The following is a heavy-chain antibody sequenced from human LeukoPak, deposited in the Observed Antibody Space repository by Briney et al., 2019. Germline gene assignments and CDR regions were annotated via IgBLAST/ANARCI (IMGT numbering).Heavy chain of an antibody. CDR1: GFTFSTYA. J-gene: IGHJ4*02. D-gene: IGHD5-24*01. CDR3: AKRGMTTIKEGFDF. Sequence: GGSLRLSCAASGFTFSTYAMSWVRQAPGKGLEWVSAVSDIGRSTYYADSAKGRFTISRDNSKNTLYLHMNSLRAEDTAVYYCAKRGMTTIKEGFDFWGQGTLVTVSS. CDR2: VSDIGRST. V-gene: IGHV3-23*01.